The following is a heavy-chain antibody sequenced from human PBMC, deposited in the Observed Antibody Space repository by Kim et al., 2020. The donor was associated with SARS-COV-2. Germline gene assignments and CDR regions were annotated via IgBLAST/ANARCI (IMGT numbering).Heavy chain of an antibody. J-gene: IGHJ6*04. V-gene: IGHV3-73*01. CDR1: GFTFSGSA. D-gene: IGHD6-13*01. CDR2: IRSKANSYAT. Sequence: GGSLTLSCAASGFTFSGSAMHWVRQASGKGLEWVGRIRSKANSYATAYAASVKGRFTIARDYSKNTAYLQMNSLKTEDMAMYYCTRRSSSSWYDGMDVWGEGTSVTVSS. CDR3: TRRSSSSWYDGMDV.